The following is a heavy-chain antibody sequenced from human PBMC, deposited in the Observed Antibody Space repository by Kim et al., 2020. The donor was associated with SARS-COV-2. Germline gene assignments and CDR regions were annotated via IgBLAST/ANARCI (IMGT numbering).Heavy chain of an antibody. Sequence: GGSLRLSCAASGFTFSSYAMSWVRQAPGKGLEWVSAISGSGGSTYYADSVKGRFTISRDNSKNTLYLQMNSLRAEDTAVYYCAPHNSITGRNWFDPWGQGTLVTVSS. CDR3: APHNSITGRNWFDP. J-gene: IGHJ5*02. V-gene: IGHV3-23*01. D-gene: IGHD1-20*01. CDR1: GFTFSSYA. CDR2: ISGSGGST.